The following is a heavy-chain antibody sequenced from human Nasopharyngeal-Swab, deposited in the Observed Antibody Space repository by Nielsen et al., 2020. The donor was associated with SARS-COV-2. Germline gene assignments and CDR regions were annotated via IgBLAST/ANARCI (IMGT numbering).Heavy chain of an antibody. Sequence: GESLKISCAASGFTFSSYSMNWVRQAPGKGLEWVSSISSSSSYIYYADSVKGRFTISRDNAKNSLYLQMNSLRAEDTAVYFCARDSYYYDSSGMGPCAFDIWGQGTMVTVS. D-gene: IGHD3-22*01. CDR1: GFTFSSYS. CDR3: ARDSYYYDSSGMGPCAFDI. V-gene: IGHV3-21*01. CDR2: ISSSSSYI. J-gene: IGHJ3*02.